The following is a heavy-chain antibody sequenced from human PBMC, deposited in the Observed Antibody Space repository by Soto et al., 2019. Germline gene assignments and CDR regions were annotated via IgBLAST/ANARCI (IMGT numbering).Heavy chain of an antibody. CDR1: GFTFSSYA. CDR3: AKEYRDGDYVEY. J-gene: IGHJ4*02. V-gene: IGHV3-23*01. D-gene: IGHD4-17*01. Sequence: EVPLLESGGGLVQPGGSLRLSCAASGFTFSSYAMSWVRQAPGTGLEWVSAISGSGGSTYYADSVKGRFTISRDNSKNTLYRQMNSLSAEDTAVYYCAKEYRDGDYVEYWGQGTLVTVSS. CDR2: ISGSGGST.